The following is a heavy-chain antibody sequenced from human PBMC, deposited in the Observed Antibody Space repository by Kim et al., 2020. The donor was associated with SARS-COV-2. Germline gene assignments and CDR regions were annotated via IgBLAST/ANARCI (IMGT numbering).Heavy chain of an antibody. D-gene: IGHD4-17*01. CDR2: ISWNSGSI. J-gene: IGHJ4*02. V-gene: IGHV3-9*01. CDR3: AKAMTTSMIGNSGLDY. CDR1: GFTFDDYA. Sequence: GGSLRLSCAASGFTFDDYAMHWVRQAPGKGLEWVSGISWNSGSIGYADSVKGRFTISRDNAKNSLYLQMNSLRAEDTALYYCAKAMTTSMIGNSGLDYWGQGTLVTVSS.